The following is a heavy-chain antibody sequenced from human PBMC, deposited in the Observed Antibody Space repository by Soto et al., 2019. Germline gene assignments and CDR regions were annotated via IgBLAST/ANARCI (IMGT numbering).Heavy chain of an antibody. CDR2: INAGNGNT. J-gene: IGHJ4*02. V-gene: IGHV1-3*01. CDR1: GYTCTGYA. D-gene: IGHD2-2*01. Sequence: APVKVSCKASGYTCTGYAMHWLRQATGQRLEGMGWINAGNGNTKYSQKFQGRVTITRDTCASAAYMELSRLSHEDTAVYYCARGRLVTAVNFEFWGLGTLVTVSS. CDR3: ARGRLVTAVNFEF.